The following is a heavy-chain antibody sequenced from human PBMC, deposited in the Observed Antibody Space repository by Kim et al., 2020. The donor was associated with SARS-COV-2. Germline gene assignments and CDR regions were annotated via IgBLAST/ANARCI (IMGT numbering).Heavy chain of an antibody. V-gene: IGHV4-59*01. CDR2: IYDSGST. Sequence: SETLSLTCTVSGGSISSYYWSWIRQPPGKGLEWIGYIYDSGSTKYNPSLKSRVTISVDTSKNQFSLKLTSVTAEDTAMYFCGRGDSYYTDSSGYYIDSWGQGTLGLVAS. D-gene: IGHD3-22*01. CDR1: GGSISSYY. J-gene: IGHJ4*02. CDR3: GRGDSYYTDSSGYYIDS.